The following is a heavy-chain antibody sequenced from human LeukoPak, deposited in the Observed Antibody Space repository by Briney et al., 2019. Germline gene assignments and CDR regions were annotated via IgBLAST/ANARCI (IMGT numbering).Heavy chain of an antibody. CDR2: IYPGDSDT. D-gene: IGHD3-22*01. CDR3: ARRSYYDSSGYYWYAFDI. V-gene: IGHV5-51*01. CDR1: GYSFTSYW. J-gene: IGHJ3*02. Sequence: GESPKISCKGSGYSFTSYWIGWVRQMPGKGLEWMGIIYPGDSDTRYSPSFQGQVTISADKSISTAYLQWSSLKASDTAMYYCARRSYYDSSGYYWYAFDIWGQGTMVTVSS.